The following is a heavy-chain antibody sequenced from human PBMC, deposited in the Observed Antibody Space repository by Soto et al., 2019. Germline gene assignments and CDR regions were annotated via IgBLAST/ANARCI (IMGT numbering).Heavy chain of an antibody. CDR1: GGTFSSYT. D-gene: IGHD2-2*02. V-gene: IGHV1-69*02. CDR3: ASLAQYCSSTSCYNY. J-gene: IGHJ4*02. Sequence: SVKVSCKASGGTFSSYTISWVRQAPGQGLEWMGRIIPILGIANYAQKFQGRVTITADKSTSTAYMELSSLRSEDTAVYYCASLAQYCSSTSCYNYWGQGTLVTVSS. CDR2: IIPILGIA.